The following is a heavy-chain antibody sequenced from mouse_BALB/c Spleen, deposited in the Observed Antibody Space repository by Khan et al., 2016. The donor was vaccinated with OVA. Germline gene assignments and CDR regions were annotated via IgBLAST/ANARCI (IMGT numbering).Heavy chain of an antibody. V-gene: IGHV9-1*02. CDR3: ARSRGSYLLDL. D-gene: IGHD1-1*02. CDR1: GYTFTDYG. J-gene: IGHJ2*01. Sequence: QIQLVQSGPELKKPGETVRISCKASGYTFTDYGMNWVKQAPGKGLKWMGWINTYTGESTYADEFKGRVAFSLETSASTAHLQINNRKNEDMATYSCARSRGSYLLDLGGQGTTLTVSS. CDR2: INTYTGES.